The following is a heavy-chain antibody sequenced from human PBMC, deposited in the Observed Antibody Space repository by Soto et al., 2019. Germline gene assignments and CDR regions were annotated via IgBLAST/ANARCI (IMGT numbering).Heavy chain of an antibody. D-gene: IGHD3-10*01. CDR1: GVTVSSNY. J-gene: IGHJ4*02. CDR2: TYSGGST. V-gene: IGHV3-66*01. CDR3: ARCREGEIYFVY. Sequence: GGSLRLSCAASGVTVSSNYMSWVRQAPGKGLELVSVTYSGGSTYYADSVRGRFTISRDNYKNTLYLQMNSLIAEDTAVYCCARCREGEIYFVYWGQGALVPVSS.